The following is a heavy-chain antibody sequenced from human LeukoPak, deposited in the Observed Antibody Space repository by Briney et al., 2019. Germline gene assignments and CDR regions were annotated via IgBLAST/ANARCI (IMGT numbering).Heavy chain of an antibody. CDR1: GYSFTSYW. V-gene: IGHV5-51*01. J-gene: IGHJ5*02. CDR2: IYPGDSDT. Sequence: GQSLQISFQGSGYSFTSYWIGWVRQMPGKGLGWMGIIYPGDSDTRYSPSFQGQVTISADKSISTAYLQWSSLKASDTAMYYCARHDTVRYCSSTSCFWNWFDPWGQGTLVTVSS. CDR3: ARHDTVRYCSSTSCFWNWFDP. D-gene: IGHD2-2*01.